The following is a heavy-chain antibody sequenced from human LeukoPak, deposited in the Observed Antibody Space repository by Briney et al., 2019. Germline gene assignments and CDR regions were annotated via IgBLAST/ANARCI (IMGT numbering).Heavy chain of an antibody. Sequence: SETLSLTCTVSGGSISSSSYYWGWIRQPPGKGLEWIGNVYYSGITYYNPSLKSRVALSVDTSKNQFSLKLSSLTAADTAVYYCAKSREEIRGLDAFDIWGQGTMVTVSS. CDR2: VYYSGIT. CDR3: AKSREEIRGLDAFDI. V-gene: IGHV4-39*07. J-gene: IGHJ3*02. D-gene: IGHD5-24*01. CDR1: GGSISSSSYY.